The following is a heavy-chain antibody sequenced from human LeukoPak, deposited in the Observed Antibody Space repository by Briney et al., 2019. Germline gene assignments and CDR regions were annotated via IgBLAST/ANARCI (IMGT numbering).Heavy chain of an antibody. D-gene: IGHD3-16*01. CDR2: INHSGNVN. V-gene: IGHV3-7*03. CDR1: GFTFSSYW. CDR3: ARGGGLDV. J-gene: IGHJ6*02. Sequence: GGSLRLSCAASGFTFSSYWMNWARQAPGKGLEWVASINHSGNVNYYVDSVKGRFTISRDNAKNSLYRQMSNLRAEDTAVYFCARGGGLDVWGQGATVTVSS.